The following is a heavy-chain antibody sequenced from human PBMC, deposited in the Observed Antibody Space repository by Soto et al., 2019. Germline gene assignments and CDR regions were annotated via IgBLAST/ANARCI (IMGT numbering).Heavy chain of an antibody. CDR1: GFTFSSYG. V-gene: IGHV3-33*01. Sequence: GGSLRLSCAASGFTFSSYGMHWVRQAPGKGLEWVAVIWYDGSNKYYADSVKGRFTISRDNSKNTLYLQMNSLRAEDTAVYYCARGRVVVPAAKYYFDYWGQGTLVTVSS. CDR2: IWYDGSNK. D-gene: IGHD2-2*01. CDR3: ARGRVVVPAAKYYFDY. J-gene: IGHJ4*02.